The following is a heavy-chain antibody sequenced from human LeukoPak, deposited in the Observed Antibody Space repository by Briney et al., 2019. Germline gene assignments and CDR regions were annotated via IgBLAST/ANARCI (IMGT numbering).Heavy chain of an antibody. J-gene: IGHJ3*02. V-gene: IGHV1-2*02. Sequence: GASVKVSCKASGYTFTGYYMHWVRQAPGQGLEWMGWINPNSGDTNYAQKFQGRVTMTRDTSISTAFMELSRLRSDDTAVYYCARTYYIGSGNEAFDIWGQGTMVTVSS. D-gene: IGHD3-10*01. CDR2: INPNSGDT. CDR3: ARTYYIGSGNEAFDI. CDR1: GYTFTGYY.